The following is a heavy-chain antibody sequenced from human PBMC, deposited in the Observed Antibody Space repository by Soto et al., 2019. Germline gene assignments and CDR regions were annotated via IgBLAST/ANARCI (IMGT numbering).Heavy chain of an antibody. CDR3: ASRWGGTFDY. CDR1: GGSISSYY. Sequence: SETLSLTCTVSGGSISSYYWSWIRQPPGKGLEWIGYIYYSGSTNYNPSLKSRVTISVDTSKNQFPLKLSSVTAADTAVYYCASRWGGTFDYWGQGTLVTVSS. CDR2: IYYSGST. J-gene: IGHJ4*02. D-gene: IGHD2-21*01. V-gene: IGHV4-59*01.